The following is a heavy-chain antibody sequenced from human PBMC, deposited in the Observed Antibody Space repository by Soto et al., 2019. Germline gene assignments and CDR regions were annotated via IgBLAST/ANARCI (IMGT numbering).Heavy chain of an antibody. CDR3: ARGGGGLITLDFPSDYNMDV. CDR2: IYRSGTYI. V-gene: IGHV3-21*06. D-gene: IGHD3-16*01. J-gene: IGHJ6*03. CDR1: GFNFIDYN. Sequence: GGSLRLSCAASGFNFIDYNMNWVRQAPGKGLEWVASIYRSGTYIFYADSVKGRFTISRDNARSSVVLQMSSLRVDDTAVYYCARGGGGLITLDFPSDYNMDVWGKGTTVTVSS.